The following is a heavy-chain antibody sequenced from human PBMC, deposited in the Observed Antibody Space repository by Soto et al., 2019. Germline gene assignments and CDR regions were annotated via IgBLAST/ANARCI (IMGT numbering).Heavy chain of an antibody. CDR3: ASSLGYSYVLGAFDI. J-gene: IGHJ3*02. CDR1: GYSFTSYW. Sequence: GESLKISCKGSGYSFTSYWISWVRQMPGKGLEWLGRIDPSDSYTNYSPSFQGHVTISADKSISTAYLQWSGLKASDTAMYYCASSLGYSYVLGAFDIWGQGTMVTVSS. CDR2: IDPSDSYT. V-gene: IGHV5-10-1*01. D-gene: IGHD5-18*01.